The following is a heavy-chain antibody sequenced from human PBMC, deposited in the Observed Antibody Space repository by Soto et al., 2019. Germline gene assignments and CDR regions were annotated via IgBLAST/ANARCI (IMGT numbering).Heavy chain of an antibody. D-gene: IGHD3-22*01. CDR1: GFTFSSYG. J-gene: IGHJ4*02. CDR3: AKGSTMIVVVPPFDY. Sequence: QVQLVESGGGVVQPGRSLRLSCAASGFTFSSYGMHWVRQAPGKGLEWVAVISYDGSNKYYADSVKGRFTISRDNSKNTLYLQMNSLRAEDTAVYYCAKGSTMIVVVPPFDYWGQGTLVTVSS. CDR2: ISYDGSNK. V-gene: IGHV3-30*18.